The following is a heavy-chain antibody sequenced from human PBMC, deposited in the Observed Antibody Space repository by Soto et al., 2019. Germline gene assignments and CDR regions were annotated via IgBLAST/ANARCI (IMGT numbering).Heavy chain of an antibody. V-gene: IGHV3-33*01. CDR3: ARLGYGDYGNFDY. D-gene: IGHD4-17*01. CDR2: IWYDGSNK. Sequence: QVQLVESGGGVVQPGRSLRLSCAASGFTFSSYGMHWVRQAPGKGLEGVAVIWYDGSNKYYADSVKGRFTISRDNSKNTLYLQMNSLRAEDTAVYYCARLGYGDYGNFDYWGQGTLDTVSS. CDR1: GFTFSSYG. J-gene: IGHJ4*02.